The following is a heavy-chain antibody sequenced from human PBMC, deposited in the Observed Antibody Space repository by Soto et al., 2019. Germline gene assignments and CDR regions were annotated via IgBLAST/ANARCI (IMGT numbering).Heavy chain of an antibody. CDR1: GGSISSYY. J-gene: IGHJ4*02. D-gene: IGHD6-19*01. Sequence: PSETLSLTCTVSGGSISSYYWSWIRQPPGKGLEWIGYIYYSGSTNYNPSLKSRVTISVGTSKNQFSLKLSSVTAADTAVYYCARGAEAVAGPSDFDYWGQGTLVTVSS. CDR2: IYYSGST. V-gene: IGHV4-59*01. CDR3: ARGAEAVAGPSDFDY.